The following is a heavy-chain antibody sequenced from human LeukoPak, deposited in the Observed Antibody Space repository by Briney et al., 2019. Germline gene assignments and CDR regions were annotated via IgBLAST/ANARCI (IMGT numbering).Heavy chain of an antibody. CDR1: GFTFSRSW. J-gene: IGHJ4*02. V-gene: IGHV3-7*02. CDR3: ARHGDYCFDL. CDR2: IKQDGTSK. Sequence: GGSLRLSCAASGFTFSRSWMGWVRQAPGKGLEWVANIKQDGTSKYYVDSVMGRFTISRVNAENSVYLQMNSLSAGDTAVYYCARHGDYCFDLWGPGTRVTVSS. D-gene: IGHD2-21*01.